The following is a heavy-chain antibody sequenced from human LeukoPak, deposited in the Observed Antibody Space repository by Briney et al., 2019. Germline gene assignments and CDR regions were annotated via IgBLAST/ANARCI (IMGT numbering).Heavy chain of an antibody. CDR1: GFSLRASGVG. CDR2: IYWDNNK. V-gene: IGHV2-5*02. Sequence: ESGPTLVNPTQTLTLTCSFSGFSLRASGVGVGWIRQPPGKALEWLSLIYWDNNKLYSPSLKSRLTITKDTSKNQVVLTMTNMDPVDTATYSCAHYGDYRFLYYFDHWGQGTLVTVSS. J-gene: IGHJ4*02. CDR3: AHYGDYRFLYYFDH. D-gene: IGHD4-17*01.